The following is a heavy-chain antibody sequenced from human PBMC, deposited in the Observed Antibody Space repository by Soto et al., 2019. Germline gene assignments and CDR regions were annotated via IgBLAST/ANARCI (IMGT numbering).Heavy chain of an antibody. Sequence: PGRSLRLACVSSVFTFIRYGIQWVRQAPGKGLEWVGVISSDGNIQYYAESVKGRFTISRDNSRNTLYLQMDSLRPGDTAVYYCAKEIAVAGDLDYWGHGTLVTVSS. CDR3: AKEIAVAGDLDY. J-gene: IGHJ4*01. CDR2: ISSDGNIQ. V-gene: IGHV3-30*18. CDR1: VFTFIRYG. D-gene: IGHD6-19*01.